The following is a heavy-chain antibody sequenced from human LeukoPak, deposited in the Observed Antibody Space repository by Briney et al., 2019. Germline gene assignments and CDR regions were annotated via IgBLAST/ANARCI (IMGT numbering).Heavy chain of an antibody. CDR2: IIPIFGTA. D-gene: IGHD2-2*01. J-gene: IGHJ3*02. CDR1: GGTFSGYA. V-gene: IGHV1-69*13. CDR3: ARPSDIVVVPAAVDAFDI. Sequence: SVKVSCKASGGTFSGYAISWVRQAPGQGLEWMGGIIPIFGTANYAQKFQGRVTITADESTSTAYMELSSLRSEDTAVYYCARPSDIVVVPAAVDAFDIWGQGTMVTV.